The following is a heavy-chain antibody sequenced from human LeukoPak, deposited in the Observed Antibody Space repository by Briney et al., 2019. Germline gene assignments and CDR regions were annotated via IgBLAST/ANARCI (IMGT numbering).Heavy chain of an antibody. J-gene: IGHJ4*02. CDR1: GFTFSSYA. V-gene: IGHV3-23*01. CDR3: AKMPWGFGELLLAY. D-gene: IGHD3-10*01. CDR2: ISGSGGST. Sequence: GGSLRLSCAASGFTFSSYAMSWVRQAPGKGLKWVSAISGSGGSTYYADSVKGRFTISRDNSKNTLYLQMNSLRAEDTAVYYCAKMPWGFGELLLAYWGQGTLVTVSS.